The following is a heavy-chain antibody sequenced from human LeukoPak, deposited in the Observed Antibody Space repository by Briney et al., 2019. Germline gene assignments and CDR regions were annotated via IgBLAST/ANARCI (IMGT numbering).Heavy chain of an antibody. V-gene: IGHV4-4*02. J-gene: IGHJ4*02. D-gene: IGHD3-16*02. Sequence: PSETLSLTCALSGGSISSSNWWTWVRQPPGKGLAWVGEIYLRGNTNYNPSLESRATISVDESKTQLSLRLESVTAADTAVYYCAKERLGELSFVDYWGQGTLVTVSS. CDR2: IYLRGNT. CDR1: GGSISSSNW. CDR3: AKERLGELSFVDY.